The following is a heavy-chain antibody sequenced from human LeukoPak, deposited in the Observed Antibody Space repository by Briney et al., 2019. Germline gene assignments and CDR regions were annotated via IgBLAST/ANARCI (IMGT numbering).Heavy chain of an antibody. CDR2: ISGSGDNT. CDR1: GFPLSSYS. Sequence: GGSLRLSRAASGFPLSSYSMNWVRQAPGKGLEWVSGISGSGDNTYYADSVKGRFAISRDDSKNTLYLQMDSLRAEDTALHYCAKDLYSSGLYYFDYWGQGTLVTVSS. D-gene: IGHD6-19*01. J-gene: IGHJ4*02. V-gene: IGHV3-23*01. CDR3: AKDLYSSGLYYFDY.